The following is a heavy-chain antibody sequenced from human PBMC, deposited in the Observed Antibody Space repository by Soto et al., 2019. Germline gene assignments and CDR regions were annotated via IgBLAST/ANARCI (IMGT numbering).Heavy chain of an antibody. V-gene: IGHV3-23*01. Sequence: PGGSLRLSCAASGFTFSSHAMSWVRQAPGKGLEWVSAISGSGGSTYYADSVKGRFTISRDNSKNTLYLQMNSLRAEDTAVYYCAKSFMYQLPSLAQYDYWGQGTLVTVSS. CDR1: GFTFSSHA. CDR2: ISGSGGST. D-gene: IGHD2-2*01. CDR3: AKSFMYQLPSLAQYDY. J-gene: IGHJ4*02.